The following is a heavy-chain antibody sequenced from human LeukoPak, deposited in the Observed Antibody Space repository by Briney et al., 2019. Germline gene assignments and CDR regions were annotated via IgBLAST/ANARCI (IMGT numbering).Heavy chain of an antibody. V-gene: IGHV3-48*03. CDR1: GFTFRSYE. D-gene: IGHD3-22*01. CDR3: AKDSDYYHSSGYYYAYFQH. Sequence: GGSLRLSCAASGFTFRSYEMNWVRQAPGKGLERVSYISNSGSTIYYADSVKGRFTSSRDNAKNSLYLQMNSLRDEDTAVYYCAKDSDYYHSSGYYYAYFQHWGQGTLVTVSS. CDR2: ISNSGSTI. J-gene: IGHJ1*01.